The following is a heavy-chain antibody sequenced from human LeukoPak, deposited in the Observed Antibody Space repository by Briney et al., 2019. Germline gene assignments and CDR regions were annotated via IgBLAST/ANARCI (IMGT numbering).Heavy chain of an antibody. CDR2: IYYSGST. J-gene: IGHJ4*02. Sequence: SETLSLTCTVSGVSTGTSSYYWGWIRQPPGKGLEWIGSIYYSGSTYYNPSLKSRVTISVDTSKNQFSLKLSSVTAADTAVYYCARRGSGWYYFDYWGQGTLVTVSS. V-gene: IGHV4-39*01. CDR3: ARRGSGWYYFDY. CDR1: GVSTGTSSYY. D-gene: IGHD6-19*01.